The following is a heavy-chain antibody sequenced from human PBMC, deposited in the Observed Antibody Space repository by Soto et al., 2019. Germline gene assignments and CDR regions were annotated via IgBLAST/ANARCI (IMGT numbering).Heavy chain of an antibody. Sequence: QVQLVQSGAEVKKPGSSVKVSCKASGGTFSSYAISWVRQAPGQGLEWMGGIIPIFGTANYAQKFQGRVTITADESTSTAYMELSSLRSDDTAVYYCARDPNGAYSSNYYFDYWGQGTLVTVSS. J-gene: IGHJ4*02. V-gene: IGHV1-69*01. D-gene: IGHD6-13*01. CDR1: GGTFSSYA. CDR2: IIPIFGTA. CDR3: ARDPNGAYSSNYYFDY.